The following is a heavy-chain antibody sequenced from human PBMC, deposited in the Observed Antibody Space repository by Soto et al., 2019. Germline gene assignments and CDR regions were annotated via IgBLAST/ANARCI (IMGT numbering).Heavy chain of an antibody. CDR3: AIRTTIFGVVMPAYGMDV. D-gene: IGHD3-3*01. J-gene: IGHJ6*02. CDR2: INHSGST. CDR1: GGSFSCYY. V-gene: IGHV4-34*01. Sequence: SETLSLTCAVYGGSFSCYYWSWIGQPPGKGLEWIGEINHSGSTNYNPSLKSRVTISVDTSKNQFSLKLSSVTAADTAVYYCAIRTTIFGVVMPAYGMDVWGQGTTVTVSS.